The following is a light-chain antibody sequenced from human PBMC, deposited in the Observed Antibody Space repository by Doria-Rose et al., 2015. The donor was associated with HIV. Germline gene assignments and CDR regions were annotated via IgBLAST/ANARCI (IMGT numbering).Light chain of an antibody. V-gene: IGKV4-1*01. J-gene: IGKJ3*01. CDR2: LAS. Sequence: DIRLTQSPESLGMSLGERATLNCKSNQSLLYTSKNYLAWYQQKPGQPPKLLIYLASTRPSGVPARFSGSGSGTDFTLTISILEAEDVAVYYCQQYYDTPSFGPGTTVDIK. CDR1: QSLLYTSKNY. CDR3: QQYYDTPS.